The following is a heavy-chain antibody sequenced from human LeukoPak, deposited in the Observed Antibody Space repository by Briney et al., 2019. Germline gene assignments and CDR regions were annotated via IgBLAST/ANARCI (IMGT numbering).Heavy chain of an antibody. CDR3: VRRFDI. J-gene: IGHJ3*02. Sequence: GGSLRLSCAASGFTFSSFEMHWVRQAPGKGLEWISFISSSGNMIYYAASVRGRFTISRDNAKTSLYLQMHSLRAEDTALYYCVRRFDIWGQGTVVTVSS. CDR1: GFTFSSFE. V-gene: IGHV3-48*03. CDR2: ISSSGNMI.